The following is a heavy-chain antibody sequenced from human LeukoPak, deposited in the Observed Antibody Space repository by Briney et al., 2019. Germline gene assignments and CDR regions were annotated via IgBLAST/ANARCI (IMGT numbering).Heavy chain of an antibody. D-gene: IGHD1-26*01. Sequence: GRSDRLFCAASGFTFSNAWMSWVRQAPGKGLEWVGRIKSKTDGGTTDYAAPVKGRFTISRDDSKNTLYLQMNSLKTEDTAVYYCTTDRGSYSGDDAFDIWGQGTMVTVSS. CDR3: TTDRGSYSGDDAFDI. J-gene: IGHJ3*02. CDR1: GFTFSNAW. V-gene: IGHV3-15*01. CDR2: IKSKTDGGTT.